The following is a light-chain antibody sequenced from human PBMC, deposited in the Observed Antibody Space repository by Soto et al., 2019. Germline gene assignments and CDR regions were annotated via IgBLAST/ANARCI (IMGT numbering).Light chain of an antibody. Sequence: EKVMTQSPATLSVSPGERATLSCRASQSVSSNLAWYQQKPGQAPRLLIYVASTRATGIPARFSGSGSGTEFTLTISSLQSEDLAVYYCQQYEDWPETFGQGTKVEIK. CDR3: QQYEDWPET. CDR2: VAS. J-gene: IGKJ1*01. V-gene: IGKV3-15*01. CDR1: QSVSSN.